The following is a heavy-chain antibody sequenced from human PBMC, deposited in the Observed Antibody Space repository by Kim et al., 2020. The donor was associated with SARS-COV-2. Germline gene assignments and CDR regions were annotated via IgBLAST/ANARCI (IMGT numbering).Heavy chain of an antibody. Sequence: GGSLRLSCAVSGIPFSNAWFNWVRQSPGKGLECVGRIKSKTDGGTADLAAPVKGRFAISRDDSKNTLSLLMNNVETDDSAVYYCTTVSMRWGQGTLVTVS. D-gene: IGHD2-2*01. CDR3: TTVSMR. V-gene: IGHV3-15*01. CDR1: GIPFSNAW. J-gene: IGHJ4*02. CDR2: IKSKTDGGTA.